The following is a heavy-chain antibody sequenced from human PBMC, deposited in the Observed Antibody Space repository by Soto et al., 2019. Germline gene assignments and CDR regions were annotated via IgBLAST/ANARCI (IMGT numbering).Heavy chain of an antibody. CDR1: GGSISSYY. J-gene: IGHJ5*02. CDR3: ARGTYGGGNWFDP. V-gene: IGHV4-59*01. D-gene: IGHD4-17*01. CDR2: IYYSGST. Sequence: QVQLQESGPGLVKASETLSLTCTVSGGSISSYYWSWIRQPPGKGLEWIGYIYYSGSTNYNPSLKSRVTISVDASKNQFSRKRSSVTAADTAVYYCARGTYGGGNWFDPWGQGTLVTVSS.